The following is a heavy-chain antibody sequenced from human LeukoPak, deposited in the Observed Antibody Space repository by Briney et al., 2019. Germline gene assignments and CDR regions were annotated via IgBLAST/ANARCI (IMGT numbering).Heavy chain of an antibody. V-gene: IGHV3-23*01. Sequence: GGSLRLSCAASGFTFSSCAMSWVRQAPGKGLEWVSIIGGSGGTTYYADSVKGRFTISRDNSKNTLYLQMNSLRVEDTAVYYCAKSSSPYSSSIYYFDYWGQGTLVTVSS. D-gene: IGHD6-6*01. CDR1: GFTFSSCA. CDR3: AKSSSPYSSSIYYFDY. J-gene: IGHJ4*02. CDR2: IGGSGGTT.